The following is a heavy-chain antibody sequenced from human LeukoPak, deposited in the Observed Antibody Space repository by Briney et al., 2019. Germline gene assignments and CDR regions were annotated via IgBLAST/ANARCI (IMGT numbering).Heavy chain of an antibody. CDR2: IYYSGTT. D-gene: IGHD2-8*02. CDR1: GGSIVTSTYN. Sequence: PSETLSLTCTVSGGSIVTSTYNWGWVRQPPGKGLEWIGSIYYSGTTYYNPSLESRVTISVDTSKNQFSLRLSSVTAADTAVYYCARHRTAGNWFDPWGQGTLVTVSS. CDR3: ARHRTAGNWFDP. J-gene: IGHJ5*02. V-gene: IGHV4-39*01.